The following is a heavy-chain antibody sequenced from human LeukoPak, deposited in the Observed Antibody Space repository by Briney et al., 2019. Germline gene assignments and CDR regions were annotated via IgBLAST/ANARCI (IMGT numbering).Heavy chain of an antibody. Sequence: GASVKVSCKASGYSFTGYAMNWVRQAPGQGLECMGWINTNTGNPTYAQGFTGRFVFSLDTSVTTAYLQISSLKTEDTAVYYCARALSIAAAAGGYWGQGTLVTVSS. CDR2: INTNTGNP. V-gene: IGHV7-4-1*02. J-gene: IGHJ4*02. D-gene: IGHD6-13*01. CDR3: ARALSIAAAAGGY. CDR1: GYSFTGYA.